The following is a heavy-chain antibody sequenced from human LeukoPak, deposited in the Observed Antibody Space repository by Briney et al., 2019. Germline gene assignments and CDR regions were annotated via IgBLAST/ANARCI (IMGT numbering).Heavy chain of an antibody. J-gene: IGHJ4*02. D-gene: IGHD6-13*01. CDR3: ARGIAAAGLHFDY. V-gene: IGHV3-23*01. CDR2: ISGSGGST. Sequence: GSLRLSCAASGFTFSSYAMSWVRQAPGKGLEWVSAISGSGGSTYYADSVKGRFTIPRDNSKNTLYLQMNSLRAEDTAVYYCARGIAAAGLHFDYWGQGTLVTVSS. CDR1: GFTFSSYA.